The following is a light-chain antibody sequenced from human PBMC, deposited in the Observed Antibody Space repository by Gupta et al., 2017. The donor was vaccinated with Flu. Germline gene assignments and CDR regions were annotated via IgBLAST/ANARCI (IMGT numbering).Light chain of an antibody. V-gene: IGLV2-11*01. J-gene: IGLJ2*01. CDR2: AVT. CDR3: CSYAASSTLF. Sequence: QSALTHPRSWSGSRGQSVPISCTGTSSDVGGYNYVSWYQQHSGKAPKLMIYAVTERPSGVPDRFSGSKSDNTASLTISGLQAEDEADYYCCSYAASSTLFFGGGTRLTVL. CDR1: SSDVGGYNY.